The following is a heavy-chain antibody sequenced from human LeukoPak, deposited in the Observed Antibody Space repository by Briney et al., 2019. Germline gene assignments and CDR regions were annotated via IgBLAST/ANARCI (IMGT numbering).Heavy chain of an antibody. J-gene: IGHJ4*02. CDR3: ARALESGTSDAGY. Sequence: GGSLRLSCATSEFTFSRYWMTWVRQAPGKGLEWVANIHPDGSAKYFVASLRGRFTISRDNAKNSLYLQMNSLRAEDTAVYYCARALESGTSDAGYWGQGTLVTVSS. V-gene: IGHV3-7*04. CDR1: EFTFSRYW. CDR2: IHPDGSAK. D-gene: IGHD4-23*01.